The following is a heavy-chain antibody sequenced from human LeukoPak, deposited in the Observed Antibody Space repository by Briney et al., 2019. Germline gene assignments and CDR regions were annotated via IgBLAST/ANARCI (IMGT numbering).Heavy chain of an antibody. CDR1: GGSISSYY. V-gene: IGHV4-4*07. D-gene: IGHD6-13*01. CDR3: ARVSRTPYSSSWPGGAFDI. Sequence: SETLSLTCTVSGGSISSYYWSWIRQPAGKGLEWIGRIYTSGSTNYNPSLKSRVTVSVDTSKNQFSLKLSSVTAADTAVYYCARVSRTPYSSSWPGGAFDIWGQGTMVTVSS. CDR2: IYTSGST. J-gene: IGHJ3*02.